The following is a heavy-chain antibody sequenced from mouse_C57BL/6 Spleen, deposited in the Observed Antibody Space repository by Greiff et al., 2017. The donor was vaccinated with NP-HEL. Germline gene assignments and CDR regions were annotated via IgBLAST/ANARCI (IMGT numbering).Heavy chain of an antibody. V-gene: IGHV2-6*03. CDR2: IWSDGST. D-gene: IGHD1-1*01. CDR3: AREYDGSYAMDY. CDR1: GFSLTSYG. J-gene: IGHJ4*01. Sequence: QVQLQQSGPGLVAPSQSLSITCTVSGFSLTSYGVHWVRQPPGKGLEWLVVIWSDGSTTYNSALKSRLSISKDNSKSQVFLKMNSLQTDDTAMYYCAREYDGSYAMDYWGQGTSVTVSS.